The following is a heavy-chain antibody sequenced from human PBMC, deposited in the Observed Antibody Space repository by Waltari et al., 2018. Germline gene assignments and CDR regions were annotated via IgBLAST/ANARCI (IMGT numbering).Heavy chain of an antibody. D-gene: IGHD6-13*01. CDR1: GFTFSSYG. J-gene: IGHJ4*02. Sequence: QVQLVESGGGVVQPGRSLRLSCAAAGFTFSSYGMHWVRQAPGKGLEWVAVISYDGSNKYYAYSVKGRFTISRDNSKNTLYLQMNSLRAEDTAVYYCAKDYSSSKPLDYWGQGTLVTVSS. CDR3: AKDYSSSKPLDY. V-gene: IGHV3-30*18. CDR2: ISYDGSNK.